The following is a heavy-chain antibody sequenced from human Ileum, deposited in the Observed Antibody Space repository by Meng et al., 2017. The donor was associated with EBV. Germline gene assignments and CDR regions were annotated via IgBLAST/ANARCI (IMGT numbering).Heavy chain of an antibody. CDR2: INAGNGNT. CDR3: ARESSSYDHVWGNYRYRYFDS. J-gene: IGHJ4*02. Sequence: QVQLWQSGDEVKKPWASVKVSCKASGYTFSSYPVHWVRQAPGNRLEWMGWINAGNGNTKYSLKFQDRVTITRDASASTAYMELSSLRSEDTAVYYCARESSSYDHVWGNYRYRYFDSWGQGTLVTVSS. V-gene: IGHV1-3*01. D-gene: IGHD3-16*02. CDR1: GYTFSSYP.